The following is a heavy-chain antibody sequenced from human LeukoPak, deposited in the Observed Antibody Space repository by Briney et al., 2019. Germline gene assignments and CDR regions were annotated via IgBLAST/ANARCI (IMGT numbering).Heavy chain of an antibody. CDR1: GFTFSSYA. Sequence: GRSLRLSCAASGFTFSSYAMHWVRQAPGKGLEWVAVISYDGSNKYYADSVKGRFTISRDNSKNTLYLQMNSLRAEDTAVYYCARVRSGYDFDAFDIWGQGTMVTVSS. D-gene: IGHD5-12*01. V-gene: IGHV3-30-3*01. CDR3: ARVRSGYDFDAFDI. CDR2: ISYDGSNK. J-gene: IGHJ3*02.